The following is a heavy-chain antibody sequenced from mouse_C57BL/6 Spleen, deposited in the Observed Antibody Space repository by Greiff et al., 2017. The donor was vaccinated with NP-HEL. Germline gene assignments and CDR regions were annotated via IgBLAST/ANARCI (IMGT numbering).Heavy chain of an antibody. CDR3: ARNWDPAWLAD. CDR2: IYPGDGDT. Sequence: VQLQQSGAELVKPGASVKISCKASGYAFSSYWMNWVKQRPGKGLEWIGQIYPGDGDTNYNGKFKGKATLTADKSSSTAYMQLSSLTSEDAAVYFCARNWDPAWLADWGQGTLVTVSA. J-gene: IGHJ3*01. V-gene: IGHV1-80*01. CDR1: GYAFSSYW. D-gene: IGHD4-1*01.